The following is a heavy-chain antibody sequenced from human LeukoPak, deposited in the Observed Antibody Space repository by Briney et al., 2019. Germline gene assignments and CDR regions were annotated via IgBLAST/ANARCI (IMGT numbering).Heavy chain of an antibody. D-gene: IGHD5-12*01. CDR2: ISSSGSV. CDR1: RGSISGSIRSYY. V-gene: IGHV4-4*09. CDR3: ARIPLGYSGAYYFDY. J-gene: IGHJ4*02. Sequence: SETLPLTCTVSRGSISGSIRSYYWSWLRQPPGKGLEWIGYISSSGSVNDNPSLRSRVTISVDTSKNQFFLNLSSVSAAYTAVYYCARIPLGYSGAYYFDYWGQGTLVTVSP.